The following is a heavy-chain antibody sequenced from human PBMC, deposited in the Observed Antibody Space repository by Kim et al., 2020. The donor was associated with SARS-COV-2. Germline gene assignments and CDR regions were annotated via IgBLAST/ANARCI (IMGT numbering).Heavy chain of an antibody. V-gene: IGHV3-23*01. J-gene: IGHJ4*02. CDR2: ISGSGGST. Sequence: GGSLRLSCAASGFTFSSYAMSWVRQAPGKGLEWVSAISGSGGSTYYADSVKGRFTISRDNSKNTLYLQMNSLRAEDTAVYYCAKFGGRTNRALLWFGDRSPSFDYWGQGTLVTVSS. D-gene: IGHD3-10*01. CDR3: AKFGGRTNRALLWFGDRSPSFDY. CDR1: GFTFSSYA.